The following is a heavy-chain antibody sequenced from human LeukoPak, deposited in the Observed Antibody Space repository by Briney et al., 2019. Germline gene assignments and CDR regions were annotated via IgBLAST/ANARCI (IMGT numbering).Heavy chain of an antibody. V-gene: IGHV3-21*01. CDR1: GLTVSSYS. J-gene: IGHJ6*03. CDR3: ARAYCSGGSCLSVNYYMDV. Sequence: PGGSLGLTCAASGLTVSSYSMNWVRQAPGKGLEWVSSISSSSTYIYYADSVKGRFTISRDNAKNSLYLQMNSLRAEDTAVYYCARAYCSGGSCLSVNYYMDVWGKGTTVTISS. CDR2: ISSSSTYI. D-gene: IGHD2-15*01.